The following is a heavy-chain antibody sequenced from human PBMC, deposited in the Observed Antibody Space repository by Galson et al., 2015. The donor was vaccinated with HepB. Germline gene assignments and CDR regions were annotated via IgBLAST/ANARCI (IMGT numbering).Heavy chain of an antibody. CDR1: GLTFSSFS. D-gene: IGHD2-15*01. Sequence: SLRLSCAASGLTFSSFSINWVRQAPGKGLEWVSSISSNSKVIFYADSVKGRFTISRDNAKNSLYLQMNSLRADDTAVYYCARGGSGATKDDYFDYWGQGNLVTVSS. J-gene: IGHJ4*02. CDR2: ISSNSKVI. V-gene: IGHV3-21*01. CDR3: ARGGSGATKDDYFDY.